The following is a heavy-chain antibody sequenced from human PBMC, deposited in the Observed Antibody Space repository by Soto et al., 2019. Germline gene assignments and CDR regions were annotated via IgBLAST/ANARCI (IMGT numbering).Heavy chain of an antibody. D-gene: IGHD2-8*01. J-gene: IGHJ4*02. CDR1: GFTFTSSA. V-gene: IGHV1-58*01. CDR3: AADATAWQQMVPSDY. CDR2: IAVGSGYT. Sequence: ASVKVSCKASGFTFTSSAFQWVRQARGQRLEWIGWIAVGSGYTNYAQRFQDRVTLTRGMSTATTYMELSRLTSEDTAIYYCAADATAWQQMVPSDYWGQGTLVTVSS.